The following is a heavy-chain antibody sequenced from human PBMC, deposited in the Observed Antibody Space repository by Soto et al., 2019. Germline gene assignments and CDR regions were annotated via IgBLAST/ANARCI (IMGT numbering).Heavy chain of an antibody. Sequence: QVQLVQSGAEVKKPGSSVKVSCKASGGTFSSYAISWVRQAPGQGLEWMGGIIPISGPANYAQKFQGRVTITADESTSTAYMELSSLRSEDTAVYYCARSQGSSTSLEIYYYYYYGMDVWGQGTTVTVYS. CDR1: GGTFSSYA. CDR2: IIPISGPA. J-gene: IGHJ6*02. D-gene: IGHD2-2*01. V-gene: IGHV1-69*01. CDR3: ARSQGSSTSLEIYYYYYYGMDV.